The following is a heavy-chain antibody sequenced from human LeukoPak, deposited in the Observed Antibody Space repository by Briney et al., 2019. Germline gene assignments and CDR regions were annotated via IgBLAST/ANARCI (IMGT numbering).Heavy chain of an antibody. V-gene: IGHV4-59*01. CDR3: ARDLIDYYYGMDV. CDR2: IYYSGST. CDR1: GGSISSYY. J-gene: IGHJ6*02. D-gene: IGHD3-22*01. Sequence: SETLSLTCTVSGGSISSYYWSCIRQPPGKGLEWIGYIYYSGSTNYNPSLKSRVTISVDTSKNQFSLKLSSVTAADTAVYYCARDLIDYYYGMDVWGQGTTVTVSS.